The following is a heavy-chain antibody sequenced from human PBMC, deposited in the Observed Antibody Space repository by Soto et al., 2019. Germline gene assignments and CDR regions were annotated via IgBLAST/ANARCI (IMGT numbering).Heavy chain of an antibody. D-gene: IGHD3-10*01. J-gene: IGHJ4*02. CDR3: AKRVEGSGSYYKGPFDY. V-gene: IGHV3-23*01. Sequence: GSLRLSCAASGFTFSNYAMSWVRQAPGKGLEWVSGISGSGGSTYYADSVKGRFTISRDNSKNTLYLQMNSLRAEDTAVYYCAKRVEGSGSYYKGPFDYWGQGTLVTVSS. CDR1: GFTFSNYA. CDR2: ISGSGGST.